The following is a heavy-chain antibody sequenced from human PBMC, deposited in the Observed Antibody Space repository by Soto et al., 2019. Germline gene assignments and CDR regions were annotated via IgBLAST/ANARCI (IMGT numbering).Heavy chain of an antibody. V-gene: IGHV3-30-3*01. CDR1: GFTFSSYA. Sequence: PGGSLRLSCAASGFTFSSYAMHWVRQAPGKGLEWVAVISYDGSNKYYADSVKGRFTISRDNSKNTLYLQMNSLRAEDTAVYYCAREYDFWTRIPWVGYYYYYGMDVWGQGTTVTVSS. CDR3: AREYDFWTRIPWVGYYYYYGMDV. D-gene: IGHD3-3*01. J-gene: IGHJ6*02. CDR2: ISYDGSNK.